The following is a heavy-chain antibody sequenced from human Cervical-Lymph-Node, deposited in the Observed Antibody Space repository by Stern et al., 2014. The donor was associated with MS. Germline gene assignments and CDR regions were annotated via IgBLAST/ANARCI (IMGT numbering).Heavy chain of an antibody. Sequence: EVQLVESGAEVKKPGESLKISCKGSGYSFRSYWIGWVRQMPGKGLEWMGIIWPDDSDTRYNPSFQGQVTISADKSISPAFLQWSSLKASDPAKYYCVRRYTIGDEDESWGQGTLVVVSS. CDR2: IWPDDSDT. CDR1: GYSFRSYW. CDR3: VRRYTIGDEDES. D-gene: IGHD4-17*01. J-gene: IGHJ5*02. V-gene: IGHV5-51*03.